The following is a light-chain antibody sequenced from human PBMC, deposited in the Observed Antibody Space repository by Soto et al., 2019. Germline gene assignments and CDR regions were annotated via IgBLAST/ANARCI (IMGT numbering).Light chain of an antibody. Sequence: EIVMTQSPATLSVSPGDRATLSCRASQSVSSIAWYQQKPGQPPRLLIYGASRRATNIPARFSGGGSDTEFTLTISTLQSEDFAVYFCQQYYNWPYTFGQGTNLEIK. V-gene: IGKV3-15*01. CDR2: GAS. CDR3: QQYYNWPYT. J-gene: IGKJ2*01. CDR1: QSVSS.